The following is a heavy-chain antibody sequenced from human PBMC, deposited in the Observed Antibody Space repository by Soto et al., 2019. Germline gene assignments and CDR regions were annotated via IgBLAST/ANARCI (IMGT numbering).Heavy chain of an antibody. CDR3: ARSGGNYWFDP. Sequence: EVQLVESGGGLVQPGGSLRLSCAASGFSVSSYYMRWVRQAPGKGLEWVSVIYAGGSTYYADSVKGGFTISRDNSKNTLYLQMNSLRAEDTAVYYCARSGGNYWFDPWGQGTLVTVSS. J-gene: IGHJ5*02. CDR2: IYAGGST. V-gene: IGHV3-66*01. D-gene: IGHD2-21*02. CDR1: GFSVSSYY.